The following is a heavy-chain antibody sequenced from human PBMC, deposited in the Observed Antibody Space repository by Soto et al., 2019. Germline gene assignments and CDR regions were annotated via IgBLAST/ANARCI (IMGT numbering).Heavy chain of an antibody. CDR1: GDSITSYN. CDR3: ARRAVVAVTGRLDNCIDP. J-gene: IGHJ5*02. D-gene: IGHD2-21*02. CDR2: VYSSGST. V-gene: IGHV4-59*01. Sequence: PSETLSLTCTVSGDSITSYNWNWLRQPPGKALEWIGYVYSSGSTNYNPSLKSRVTISVDTSRNQFSLKVNSVTAADTAMYYCARRAVVAVTGRLDNCIDPWGQAILVSGSS.